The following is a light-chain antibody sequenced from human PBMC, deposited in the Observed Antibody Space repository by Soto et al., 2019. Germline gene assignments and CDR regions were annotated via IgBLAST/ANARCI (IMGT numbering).Light chain of an antibody. CDR3: HQDDNSPQT. J-gene: IGKJ1*01. V-gene: IGKV3-20*01. CDR1: QSVPKNY. Sequence: EILLTQSPGTLSLSPGERSTLSCRASQSVPKNYLAWYQQEPGQAPRLLIYGPSSRATGIPVRFSGSGSGTDFTLTISRLEPEDFAVYYCHQDDNSPQTFGQGTKVEIK. CDR2: GPS.